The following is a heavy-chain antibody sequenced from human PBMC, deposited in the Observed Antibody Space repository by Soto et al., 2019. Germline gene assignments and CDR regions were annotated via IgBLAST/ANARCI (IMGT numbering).Heavy chain of an antibody. D-gene: IGHD5-12*01. Sequence: QVQLVESGGGVVQPGRSLRLSCAASGFTFSSYAMHWVRQAPGKGLEWVAVISYDGSNKYYADSVKGRFTISRDNSKNTVYLQMNSLGGEDTAVYYCGRDGWGSKGYDFGYWGQGTLVTVSS. V-gene: IGHV3-30-3*01. CDR3: GRDGWGSKGYDFGY. CDR2: ISYDGSNK. CDR1: GFTFSSYA. J-gene: IGHJ4*02.